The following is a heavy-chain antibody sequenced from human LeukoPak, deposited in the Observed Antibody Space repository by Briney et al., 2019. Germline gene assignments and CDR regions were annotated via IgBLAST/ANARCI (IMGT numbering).Heavy chain of an antibody. J-gene: IGHJ4*02. CDR1: GFTFSSYA. Sequence: GGSLRLSCAASGFTFSSYAMHWVRQAPGKGLEWVAVISYDGSNKYYADSVKGRFTISRDNSKNTLYLQMNSLRAEDTAVYYCASEATTIAAGCLDYWGQGTLVTVSS. CDR2: ISYDGSNK. CDR3: ASEATTIAAGCLDY. D-gene: IGHD6-13*01. V-gene: IGHV3-30*01.